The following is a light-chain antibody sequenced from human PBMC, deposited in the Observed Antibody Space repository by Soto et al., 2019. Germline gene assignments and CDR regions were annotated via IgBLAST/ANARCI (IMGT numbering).Light chain of an antibody. CDR2: DVS. V-gene: IGLV2-14*01. J-gene: IGLJ1*01. CDR1: SSDVGGYNY. Sequence: QSVLPQPASLSGSPGQSITISCPGTSSDVGGYNYVSWYQRHPGKAPKLIIYDVSNRPSGVSNRFSGSKSGNTASLTISGLQAEHEADYYCSSYTSSTSYVFGTGTKVTVL. CDR3: SSYTSSTSYV.